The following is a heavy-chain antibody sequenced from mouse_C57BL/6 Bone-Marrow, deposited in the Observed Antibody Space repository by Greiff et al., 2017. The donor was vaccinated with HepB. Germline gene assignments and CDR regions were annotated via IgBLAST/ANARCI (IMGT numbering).Heavy chain of an antibody. CDR1: GYSFTDYN. J-gene: IGHJ2*01. V-gene: IGHV1-39*01. Sequence: VQLQQSGPELVKPGASVKISCKASGYSFTDYNMNWVKQSNGKSLEWIGVINPNYGTTSDNQKFKGKATLTVEPSSSTAYMQLNSLTSEDSAVYYCARCHYSNSYYFDYWGQGTTLTVSS. CDR2: INPNYGTT. D-gene: IGHD2-5*01. CDR3: ARCHYSNSYYFDY.